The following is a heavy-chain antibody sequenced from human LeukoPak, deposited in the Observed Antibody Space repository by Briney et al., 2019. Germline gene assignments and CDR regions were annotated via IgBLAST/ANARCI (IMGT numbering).Heavy chain of an antibody. Sequence: ASETLSLTCAVYGGSFSGYYWSWIRQPPGKGLEWIGEINHSGSTNYNPSLKSRVTISVETSKNQFSLNLNSVTAADTAVYYCARGRLARSPYFDYWGQGTLVTVSS. V-gene: IGHV4-34*01. J-gene: IGHJ4*02. CDR3: ARGRLARSPYFDY. CDR2: INHSGST. CDR1: GGSFSGYY. D-gene: IGHD6-19*01.